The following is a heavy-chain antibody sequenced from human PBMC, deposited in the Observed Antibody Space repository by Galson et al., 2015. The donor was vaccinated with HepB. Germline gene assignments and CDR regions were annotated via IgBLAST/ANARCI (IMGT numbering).Heavy chain of an antibody. D-gene: IGHD3-3*01. Sequence: SGAEVKKPGASVKVSCKASGYTFTSYGISWVRQAPGQGLEWMGWISAYNGNTNYAQKLQGRVTMTTDTSASTAYMELRSLRSDDTAVYYCARDKLVYYDFWSPPTGPDPWGQGTLVTVSS. CDR1: GYTFTSYG. CDR2: ISAYNGNT. J-gene: IGHJ5*02. V-gene: IGHV1-18*04. CDR3: ARDKLVYYDFWSPPTGPDP.